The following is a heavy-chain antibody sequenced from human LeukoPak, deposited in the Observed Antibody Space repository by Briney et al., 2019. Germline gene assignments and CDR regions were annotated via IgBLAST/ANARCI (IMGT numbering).Heavy chain of an antibody. D-gene: IGHD2-2*01. J-gene: IGHJ4*02. V-gene: IGHV4-39*01. CDR3: ARLRGAMPPVTSGFDY. CDR1: GGSISGSRYY. Sequence: PSETLSLTCTVPGGSISGSRYYRAWIRQPPGKGVEWIGSGFYRGSAYYNPSLKSRVSISVDTSKNQFSLKLSSVTAADPAVYYCARLRGAMPPVTSGFDYWGQGTLVTVSS. CDR2: GFYRGSA.